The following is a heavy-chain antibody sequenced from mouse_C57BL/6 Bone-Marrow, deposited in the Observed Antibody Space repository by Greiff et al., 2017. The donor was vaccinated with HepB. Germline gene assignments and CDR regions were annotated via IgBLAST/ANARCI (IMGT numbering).Heavy chain of an antibody. CDR1: GYTFTSYW. Sequence: VQLQQPGAELVKPGASVKMSCKASGYTFTSYWITWVKQRPGQGLEWIGDIYPGSGSTNYNEKFKSKATLTVDTSSSTAYMQLSSLTSEDSAVYYCARGVGPYWYFDVWGTGTTVTVSS. CDR2: IYPGSGST. J-gene: IGHJ1*03. CDR3: ARGVGPYWYFDV. V-gene: IGHV1-55*01. D-gene: IGHD4-1*01.